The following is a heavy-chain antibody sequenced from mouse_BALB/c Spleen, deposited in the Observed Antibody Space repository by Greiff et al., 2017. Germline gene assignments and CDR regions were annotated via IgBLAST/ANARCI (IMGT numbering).Heavy chain of an antibody. J-gene: IGHJ4*01. CDR1: GYTFTDYA. V-gene: IGHV1S137*01. Sequence: VQLQQSGAELVRPGVSVKISCKGSGYTFTDYAMHWVKQSHAKSLEWIGVISTYYGDASYNQKFKGKATMTVDKSSSTAYMELARLTSEDSAIYYCARSDSYAMDYWGQGTSVTVSS. CDR3: ARSDSYAMDY. CDR2: ISTYYGDA.